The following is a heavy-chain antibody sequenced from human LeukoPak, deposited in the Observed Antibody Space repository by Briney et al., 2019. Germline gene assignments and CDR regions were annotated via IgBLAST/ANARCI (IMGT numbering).Heavy chain of an antibody. CDR3: ARDNDSRDPPHFDY. D-gene: IGHD3-16*01. CDR2: IIPIFGTA. V-gene: IGHV1-69*06. J-gene: IGHJ4*02. CDR1: GGTFSNYA. Sequence: GASGKVSCKAAGGTFSNYAISWLRRAPGLGLEWWGGIIPIFGTANYAQKFRGRVTITADKSTRTAYMELSSLRSEDTAVYYCARDNDSRDPPHFDYWGQGNLVTV.